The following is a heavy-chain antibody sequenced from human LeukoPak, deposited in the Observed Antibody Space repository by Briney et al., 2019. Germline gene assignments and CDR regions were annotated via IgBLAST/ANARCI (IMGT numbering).Heavy chain of an antibody. J-gene: IGHJ4*02. CDR2: ISGSGGSK. V-gene: IGHV3-23*01. CDR1: GFTFNSYA. Sequence: GNLCLSCSGSGFTFNSYAMSRVPPAPGKGLVWVSAISGSGGSKYYADSVKGRFTISRDNSKNTLYLQMNSLRAEDTAVYYCDSMVYAMGIEYWGQGTLVTVSS. D-gene: IGHD2-8*01. CDR3: DSMVYAMGIEY.